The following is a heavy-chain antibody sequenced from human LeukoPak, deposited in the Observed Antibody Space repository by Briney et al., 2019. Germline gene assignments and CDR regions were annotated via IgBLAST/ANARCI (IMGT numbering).Heavy chain of an antibody. CDR3: ARKYYYDTSAQWCAFDI. D-gene: IGHD3-22*01. J-gene: IGHJ3*02. V-gene: IGHV3-23*01. CDR1: GFAFSSQA. CDR2: ISDSGSLT. Sequence: QPGGSLRLSCAASGFAFSSQAMGWVRQAPGKGLEWVSVISDSGSLTYYADSVKGRFTISRDNSKKTLFLQLNSLRAEDTAVYYCARKYYYDTSAQWCAFDIWGQGTMVTVSS.